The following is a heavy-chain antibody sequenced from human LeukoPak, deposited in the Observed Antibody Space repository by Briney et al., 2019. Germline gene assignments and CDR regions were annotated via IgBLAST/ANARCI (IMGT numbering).Heavy chain of an antibody. CDR1: GFTFDDYA. J-gene: IGHJ4*02. CDR3: AKGYSSGWYDGLDY. Sequence: GRSLRLFCAASGFTFDDYAMHWVRQAPGKGLEWVSGISWNSGYIGYADSVKGRFTISRDNAKNSLYLQMNSLRAEDMALYYCAKGYSSGWYDGLDYWGQGTLVTVSS. CDR2: ISWNSGYI. V-gene: IGHV3-9*03. D-gene: IGHD6-19*01.